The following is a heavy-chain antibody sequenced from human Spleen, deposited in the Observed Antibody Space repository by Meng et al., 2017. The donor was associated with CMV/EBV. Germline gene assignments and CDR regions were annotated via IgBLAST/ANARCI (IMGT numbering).Heavy chain of an antibody. CDR2: ISYDGSNK. J-gene: IGHJ4*02. Sequence: FTFSSYAMHWIRQAPGKGLEWVAVISYDGSNKYYADSVKGRFTISRDNSKNTLYLQMNSLRAEDTAVYYCAREGNPGIAVAGTFDYWGQGTLVTVSS. D-gene: IGHD6-19*01. CDR1: FTFSSYA. V-gene: IGHV3-30-3*01. CDR3: AREGNPGIAVAGTFDY.